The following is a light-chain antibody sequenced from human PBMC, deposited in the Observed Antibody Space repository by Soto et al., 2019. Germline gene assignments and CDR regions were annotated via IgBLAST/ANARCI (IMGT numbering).Light chain of an antibody. Sequence: IVLTQSPGTLSLSPGERATLSCRASQSVSSSYLAWYQQKPGQAPRLLIYGASSRATGIPERFSGSGSGTDFTLTISRLEPEDFAVYYCQQYGSSPLVTFGQGTKVDI. CDR1: QSVSSSY. CDR2: GAS. CDR3: QQYGSSPLVT. V-gene: IGKV3-20*01. J-gene: IGKJ1*01.